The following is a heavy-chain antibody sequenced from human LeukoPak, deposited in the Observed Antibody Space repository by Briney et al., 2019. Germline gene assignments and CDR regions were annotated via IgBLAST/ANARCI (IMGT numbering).Heavy chain of an antibody. V-gene: IGHV5-51*01. Sequence: GESLKSSCKGSGYSFTSYWIGWVRQMPGKCLEWMGIIYPGDSDTRYSPSFQGQVTISADKSISTAYLQWSSLKASDTAMYYCARTNHYYGSGSPPNWFDPWGQGTLVTVSS. CDR1: GYSFTSYW. D-gene: IGHD3-10*01. CDR3: ARTNHYYGSGSPPNWFDP. CDR2: IYPGDSDT. J-gene: IGHJ5*02.